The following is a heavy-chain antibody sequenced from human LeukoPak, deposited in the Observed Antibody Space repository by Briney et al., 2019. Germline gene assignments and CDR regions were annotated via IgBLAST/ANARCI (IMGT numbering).Heavy chain of an antibody. D-gene: IGHD5-24*01. J-gene: IGHJ5*02. Sequence: SVKVSCKASGGTFSSYAISWVRQAPGQGLEWMGRIIPILGIANYAQKFQGRVTTTADKSTSTAYMELSSLRSEDTAVYYCARSRDGYSPFDPWGQGTLVTVSS. V-gene: IGHV1-69*04. CDR1: GGTFSSYA. CDR2: IIPILGIA. CDR3: ARSRDGYSPFDP.